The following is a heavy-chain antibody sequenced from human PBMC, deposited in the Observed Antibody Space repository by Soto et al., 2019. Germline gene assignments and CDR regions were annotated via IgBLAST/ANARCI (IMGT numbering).Heavy chain of an antibody. J-gene: IGHJ4*02. CDR3: ARGYAAPRAAN. D-gene: IGHD2-15*01. V-gene: IGHV4-34*01. CDR2: INHGESA. CDR1: GGSFSGYY. Sequence: PSETLSLTCAVYGGSFSGYYWSWIRRPPEKGLEWIGEINHGESASYNPSLKDRVTISLDTSNNHFPLKLTSVTAADSAVYYCARGYAAPRAANWGQGTLVTVSS.